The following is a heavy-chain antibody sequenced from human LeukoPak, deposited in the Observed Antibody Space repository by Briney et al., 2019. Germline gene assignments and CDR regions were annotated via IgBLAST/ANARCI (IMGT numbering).Heavy chain of an antibody. Sequence: GGSLRLSCAASGFTFSSYWMSWVRQAPGKGLEWLANIKGDGSEKYYVDSVKGRFTISRDNAKNSLYLQMNSLRAEDTAMYYCARVGVFEAAAGQFDYWGQGTLVTVSS. CDR1: GFTFSSYW. CDR2: IKGDGSEK. CDR3: ARVGVFEAAAGQFDY. V-gene: IGHV3-7*02. J-gene: IGHJ4*02. D-gene: IGHD6-13*01.